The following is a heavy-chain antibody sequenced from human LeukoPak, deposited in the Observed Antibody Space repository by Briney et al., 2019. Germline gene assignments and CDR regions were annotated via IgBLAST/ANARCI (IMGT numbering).Heavy chain of an antibody. V-gene: IGHV3-7*04. CDR3: ARGTYYYEF. J-gene: IGHJ4*02. Sequence: GGSLRLSCAASKFTFSDYYMTWVRQAPGKGPEWVAYMNQFGTEIKYLDSVKGRFTISRDNAKNSLYLWMTSLTADDTAVYYCARGTYYYEFWGQGTLVIVSS. CDR1: KFTFSDYY. D-gene: IGHD3/OR15-3a*01. CDR2: MNQFGTEI.